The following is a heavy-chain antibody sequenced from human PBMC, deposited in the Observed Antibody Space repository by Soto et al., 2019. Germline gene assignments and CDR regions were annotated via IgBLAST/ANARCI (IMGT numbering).Heavy chain of an antibody. V-gene: IGHV1-69*06. D-gene: IGHD3-16*02. CDR1: GGTFSSYA. J-gene: IGHJ6*02. CDR3: ARAKKTYHYVWGSYRSYYYYGMDV. Sequence: ASVKVSCKASGGTFSSYAISWVRQAPGQGLEWMGGIIPIFGTANYAQKFQGRVTMTADKSTSTAYMELSSLRSEDTAVYYCARAKKTYHYVWGSYRSYYYYGMDVWGQGXTVTVSS. CDR2: IIPIFGTA.